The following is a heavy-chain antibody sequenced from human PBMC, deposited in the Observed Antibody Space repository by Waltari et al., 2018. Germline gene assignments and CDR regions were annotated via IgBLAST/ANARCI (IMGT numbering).Heavy chain of an antibody. CDR3: GRDKLWEPEGVVDI. V-gene: IGHV3-9*03. CDR1: GFTFDEYA. J-gene: IGHJ3*02. CDR2: IKSNIGSI. D-gene: IGHD2-21*01. Sequence: EVQLVESGGGLVQPGRSLRLSCAASGFTFDEYAMHCVRRSPGKGVEAVSVIKSNIGSIECADLRNGCFTHSRDKTKTYLDLETDNLRPNEMALSYGGRDKLWEPEGVVDIRGQGTMVTVSS.